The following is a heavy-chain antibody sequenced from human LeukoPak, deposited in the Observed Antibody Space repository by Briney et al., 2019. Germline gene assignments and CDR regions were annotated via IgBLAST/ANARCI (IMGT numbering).Heavy chain of an antibody. CDR2: FDPEDGET. J-gene: IGHJ4*02. Sequence: ASVKVSCKVSGYTLTELSMHWVRQAPGKGLEWMGGFDPEDGETIYAQKFQGRVTMTVDTSTDTAYMELSSLRSEDTAVYYCATDIRKYQLLLYYFDYWGQGTLVTVSS. CDR3: ATDIRKYQLLLYYFDY. CDR1: GYTLTELS. V-gene: IGHV1-24*01. D-gene: IGHD2-2*01.